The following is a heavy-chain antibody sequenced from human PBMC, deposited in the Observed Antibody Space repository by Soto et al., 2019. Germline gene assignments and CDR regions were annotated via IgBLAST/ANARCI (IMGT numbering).Heavy chain of an antibody. CDR2: ISYSGTT. Sequence: SETLSLTCTVSSGSISSSSYYWGWIRQSPGKGLEWIGTISYSGTTYYNPSLKSRVTISVDTSKNQFSLNLSSVTAADTAVYYCARRRGGVVATENWFDPRGQGTLVTVSS. V-gene: IGHV4-39*01. D-gene: IGHD5-12*01. CDR3: ARRRGGVVATENWFDP. CDR1: SGSISSSSYY. J-gene: IGHJ5*02.